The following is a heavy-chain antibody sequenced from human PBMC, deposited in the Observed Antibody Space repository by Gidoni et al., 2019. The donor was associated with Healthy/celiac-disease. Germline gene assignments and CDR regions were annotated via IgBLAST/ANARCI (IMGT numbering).Heavy chain of an antibody. J-gene: IGHJ6*02. D-gene: IGHD4-17*01. V-gene: IGHV4-34*01. CDR3: ASRAPGRYGLYYYYYGMDV. CDR1: GGSFSGYY. CDR2: INHSGST. Sequence: QVQLQQWGAGLLKPSETLSLTCAVYGGSFSGYYWSWIRQPPGKGLEWIGEINHSGSTNYNPSLKSRVTISVDTSKNQFSLKLSSVTAADTAVYYCASRAPGRYGLYYYYYGMDVWGQGTTVTVSS.